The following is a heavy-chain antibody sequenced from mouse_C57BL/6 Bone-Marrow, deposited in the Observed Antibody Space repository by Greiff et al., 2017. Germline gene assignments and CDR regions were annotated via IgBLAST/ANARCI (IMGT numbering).Heavy chain of an antibody. D-gene: IGHD2-5*01. CDR2: IKPSSGNT. Sequence: QVQLQQSGAELARPGASVKMSCKASGYTFTSYTMHWVKQRPGQGLEWIGYIKPSSGNTKYNEKFKDKATLTADKSSSTAYMQLSSLTSEDSAVYYCARGWSNYDYWGQGTTLTVSS. J-gene: IGHJ2*01. V-gene: IGHV1-4*01. CDR3: ARGWSNYDY. CDR1: GYTFTSYT.